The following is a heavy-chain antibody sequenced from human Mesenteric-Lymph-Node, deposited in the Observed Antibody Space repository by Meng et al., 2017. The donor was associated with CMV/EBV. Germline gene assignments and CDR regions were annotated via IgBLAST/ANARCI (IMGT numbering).Heavy chain of an antibody. V-gene: IGHV1-2*06. Sequence: KVSCRTSGYTFTAYWMQWVRQAPGQGLEWMGRINPNSGVTNYAQKFQGRVTMTRDTSISTVYMELSRLRSDDTALYYCARDIALDYWGQGTLVTVSS. J-gene: IGHJ4*02. CDR2: INPNSGVT. CDR1: GYTFTAYW. CDR3: ARDIALDY. D-gene: IGHD6-13*01.